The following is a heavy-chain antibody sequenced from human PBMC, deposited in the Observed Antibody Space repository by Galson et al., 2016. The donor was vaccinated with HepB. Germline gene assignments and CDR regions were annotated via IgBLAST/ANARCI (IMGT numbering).Heavy chain of an antibody. CDR3: AKTGLRILDYSKSFDQ. CDR2: ISYDGSEK. J-gene: IGHJ4*02. V-gene: IGHV3-30*18. Sequence: SLRLSCAASGFTFSDYGMHWVRQAPGKGPEWVAVISYDGSEKYYIDSVKGRFTISRDTSKNTLYLQMNSLRAEDTALYFCAKTGLRILDYSKSFDQWGQGTLVTVSS. D-gene: IGHD4-11*01. CDR1: GFTFSDYG.